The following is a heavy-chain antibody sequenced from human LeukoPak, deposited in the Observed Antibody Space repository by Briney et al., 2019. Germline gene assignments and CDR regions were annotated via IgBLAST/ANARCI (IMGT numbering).Heavy chain of an antibody. D-gene: IGHD3-22*01. CDR3: ARHVPKYYYDSSGITGDAFDI. CDR1: GGSISSYY. V-gene: IGHV4-59*08. J-gene: IGHJ3*02. CDR2: IYYSGST. Sequence: SETLSSTCTASGGSISSYYWSWIRQPPGKGLEWIGNIYYSGSTNYTPSLKSRVTISVDTSKNQSSLKLSSVTAADTGVYYCARHVPKYYYDSSGITGDAFDIWGQGTMVTVSS.